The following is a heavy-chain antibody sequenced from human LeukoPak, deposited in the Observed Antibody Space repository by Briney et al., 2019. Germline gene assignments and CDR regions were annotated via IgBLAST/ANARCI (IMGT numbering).Heavy chain of an antibody. CDR3: AGLPGGYFDY. V-gene: IGHV4-38-2*01. CDR1: HYSISSGYY. Sequence: SETLSLTCAVSHYSISSGYYWGWIRQPPGKGLEWIGSIYYSGSTYYNPSLKSRVTISIDTSKNQFSLKLSSVTAADTAVYYCAGLPGGYFDYWGQGTLVTVSS. CDR2: IYYSGST. D-gene: IGHD2-8*02. J-gene: IGHJ4*02.